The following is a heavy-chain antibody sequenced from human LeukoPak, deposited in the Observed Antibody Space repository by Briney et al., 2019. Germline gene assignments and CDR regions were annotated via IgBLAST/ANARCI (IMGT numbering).Heavy chain of an antibody. Sequence: ASVKVSCKASGYTFTSYDINWVRQATGQGLEWMGWMNPISGYTGNAQKFQGRVTMTRDTSISTAYMELSSLTSEDTAVYYRARGNRLYTSSWSSLAFDIWGQGTMVTVSS. CDR1: GYTFTSYD. J-gene: IGHJ3*02. V-gene: IGHV1-8*01. CDR2: MNPISGYT. CDR3: ARGNRLYTSSWSSLAFDI. D-gene: IGHD6-13*01.